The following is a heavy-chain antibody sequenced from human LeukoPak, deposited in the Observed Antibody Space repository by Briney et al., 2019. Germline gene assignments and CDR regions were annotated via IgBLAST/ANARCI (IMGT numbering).Heavy chain of an antibody. CDR2: INPSGGST. D-gene: IGHD1-14*01. Sequence: ASVKVSCKASGYTFSSYYMHWVRQAPGQGLEWMGIINPSGGSTSYAQKFQGRVTMTRDTSTSTVYMELSSLRSEDTAVYYCARDLNREGAFDIWGQGTMVTVSS. CDR3: ARDLNREGAFDI. CDR1: GYTFSSYY. V-gene: IGHV1-46*01. J-gene: IGHJ3*02.